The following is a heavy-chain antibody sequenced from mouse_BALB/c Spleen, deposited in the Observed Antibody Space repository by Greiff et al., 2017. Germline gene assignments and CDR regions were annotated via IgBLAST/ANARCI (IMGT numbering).Heavy chain of an antibody. D-gene: IGHD2-14*01. CDR1: GFTFSSFG. CDR2: ISSGSSTI. CDR3: AREDFYYRYDKRGMDY. Sequence: DVMLVESGGGLVQPGGSRKLSCAASGFTFSSFGMHWVRQAPEKGLEWVAYISSGSSTIYYADTVKGRFTISRDNPKNTLFLQMTSLRSEDTAMYYCAREDFYYRYDKRGMDYWGQGTSVTVSS. J-gene: IGHJ4*01. V-gene: IGHV5-17*02.